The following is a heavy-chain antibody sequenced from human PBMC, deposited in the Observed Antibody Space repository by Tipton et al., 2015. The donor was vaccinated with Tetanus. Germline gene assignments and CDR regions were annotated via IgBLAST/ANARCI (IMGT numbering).Heavy chain of an antibody. Sequence: TLSLTCTVSGGSISSYYWSWIRQPPGKGLEWIGYIYYSGSTNYNPSLKSRVTISVDTSKNQFSLKLSPVTAADTAVYYCARARVQRDYYYGMDVWGQGTTVTVSS. CDR2: IYYSGST. V-gene: IGHV4-59*01. CDR1: GGSISSYY. J-gene: IGHJ6*02. CDR3: ARARVQRDYYYGMDV. D-gene: IGHD1-1*01.